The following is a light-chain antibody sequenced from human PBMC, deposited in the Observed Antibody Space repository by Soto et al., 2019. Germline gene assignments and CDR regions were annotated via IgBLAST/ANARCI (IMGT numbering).Light chain of an antibody. J-gene: IGLJ1*01. CDR1: SSDVGSYDL. Sequence: QSALTQPASVSGSPGQSITISCTGTSSDVGSYDLVSWFQHHPGEAPKLMIYEGTKRPSGVSNRFSGSKSGNTASLTISGLQAEDEADYYCSSYTGISTYVFGTGTKLTVL. CDR3: SSYTGISTYV. V-gene: IGLV2-14*02. CDR2: EGT.